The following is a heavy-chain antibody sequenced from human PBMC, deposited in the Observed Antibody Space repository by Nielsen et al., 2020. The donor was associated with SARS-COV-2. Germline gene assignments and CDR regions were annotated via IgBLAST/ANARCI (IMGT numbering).Heavy chain of an antibody. CDR1: GFTFSSYS. CDR3: ARAPYGSGSHIPN. Sequence: GGSLRLSCAASGFTFSSYSMNWVRQAPGKGLEWVSSISSSSSYIYYADSVKGRFTISRDNAKNSLYLQMNSLRAEDTAVYYCARAPYGSGSHIPNWGQGTLVTVSS. J-gene: IGHJ4*02. V-gene: IGHV3-21*01. D-gene: IGHD3-10*01. CDR2: ISSSSSYI.